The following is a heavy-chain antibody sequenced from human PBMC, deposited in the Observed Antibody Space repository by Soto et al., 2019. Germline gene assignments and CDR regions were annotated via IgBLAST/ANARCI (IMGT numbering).Heavy chain of an antibody. J-gene: IGHJ6*03. CDR3: AREPYTAMVMWARNYYYYYMDV. D-gene: IGHD5-18*01. Sequence: GASVKVSCKASGGTFSSYTISWVRQAPGQGLEWMGRIIPILGIANYAQKFQGRVTITADKSTSTAYMELSSLRSEDTAVYYCAREPYTAMVMWARNYYYYYMDVWGKGTTVTVSS. CDR2: IIPILGIA. V-gene: IGHV1-69*04. CDR1: GGTFSSYT.